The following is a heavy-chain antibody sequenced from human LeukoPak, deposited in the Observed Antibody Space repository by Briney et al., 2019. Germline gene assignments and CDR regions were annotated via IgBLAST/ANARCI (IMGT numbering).Heavy chain of an antibody. CDR1: GFTFSSYA. V-gene: IGHV3-7*01. CDR3: VRVPDYCSGGSCYVGDAFDI. D-gene: IGHD2-15*01. CDR2: IKQGGSEK. J-gene: IGHJ3*02. Sequence: GGSLRLSCAASGFTFSSYAMSWVRQAPGKGLEWVANIKQGGSEKYYVDSVKGRFTISRDNAKNSLYLQMNSLRAEDTAVYYCVRVPDYCSGGSCYVGDAFDIWGQGTMVTVSS.